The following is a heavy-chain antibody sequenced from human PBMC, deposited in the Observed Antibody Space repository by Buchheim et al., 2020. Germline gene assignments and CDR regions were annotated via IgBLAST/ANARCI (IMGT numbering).Heavy chain of an antibody. CDR2: IYYSGST. J-gene: IGHJ4*02. Sequence: QVQLQESGPGLEKPSETLSFTCSVSGGSISSYYWYWIRQPPGKGLEWIGYIYYSGSTNYKPSLKSRVTISVDTSKNQFSLKLSSVAAADTAVYYCARSVGRATNYWGQGTL. V-gene: IGHV4-59*01. CDR1: GGSISSYY. D-gene: IGHD1-26*01. CDR3: ARSVGRATNY.